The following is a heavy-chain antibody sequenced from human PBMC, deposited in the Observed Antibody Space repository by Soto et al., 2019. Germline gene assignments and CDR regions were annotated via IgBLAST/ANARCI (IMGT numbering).Heavy chain of an antibody. CDR3: AKGDAPAAIFPMDV. D-gene: IGHD2-2*01. V-gene: IGHV3-23*01. Sequence: GGSLRLSCAASGFTFSSYAMSWVRQAPGKGREWVSAISGSGGSTYYADSVKGRFTISRDNSKNTLYLQMNSLRAEDTAVYYCAKGDAPAAIFPMDVWGQGTTVTVSS. CDR2: ISGSGGST. J-gene: IGHJ6*02. CDR1: GFTFSSYA.